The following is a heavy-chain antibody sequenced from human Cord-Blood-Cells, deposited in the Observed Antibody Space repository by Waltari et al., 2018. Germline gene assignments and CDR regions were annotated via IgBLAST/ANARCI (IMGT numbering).Heavy chain of an antibody. CDR1: GGSFSGYY. J-gene: IGHJ6*02. CDR2: INHSGST. V-gene: IGHV4-34*01. CDR3: ARDTGYSSSWYYYYGMDV. Sequence: QVQLQQWGAGLLKPSETLSLTCAVYGGSFSGYYWSWIRQPPGQGLEWIGEINHSGSTNYNPSLKSRVTISVDTSKNQFSLKLSSVTAADTAVYYCARDTGYSSSWYYYYGMDVWGQGTTVTVSS. D-gene: IGHD6-13*01.